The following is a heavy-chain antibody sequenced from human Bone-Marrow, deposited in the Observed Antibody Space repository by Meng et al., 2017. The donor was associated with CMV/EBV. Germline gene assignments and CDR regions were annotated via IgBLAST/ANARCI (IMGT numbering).Heavy chain of an antibody. Sequence: GGSLRLSCAASGFTFSSYSMNWVRQAPGKGLEWVSYINGGGRTIYYADSVKGRFTISRDNAKNSLYLQMNSLRAEDTAVYYCARLIPAAMYYYYGMDVRGQGTTVTVSS. CDR2: INGGGRTI. V-gene: IGHV3-48*04. CDR1: GFTFSSYS. J-gene: IGHJ6*02. CDR3: ARLIPAAMYYYYGMDV. D-gene: IGHD2-2*01.